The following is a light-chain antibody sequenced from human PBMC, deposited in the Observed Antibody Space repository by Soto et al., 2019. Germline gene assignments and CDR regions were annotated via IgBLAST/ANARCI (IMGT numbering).Light chain of an antibody. V-gene: IGKV1-12*02. J-gene: IGKJ1*01. Sequence: DIQMTQSPSSVSASVGDRVTITCRASQGISSWLAWYQQKPGKAPKLLIYAASSLQSVVPSRFSGSRSGTDFCSTISSLQPKDFETYYCEQANSFPWTSGQGNKVEIK. CDR1: QGISSW. CDR2: AAS. CDR3: EQANSFPWT.